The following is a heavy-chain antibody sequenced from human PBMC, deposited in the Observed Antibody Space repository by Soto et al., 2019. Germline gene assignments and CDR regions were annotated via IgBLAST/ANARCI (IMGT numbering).Heavy chain of an antibody. CDR3: ARDMDYGDYNWFDH. J-gene: IGHJ5*02. CDR1: GFTFSDYY. V-gene: IGHV3-11*01. D-gene: IGHD4-17*01. Sequence: GGSLRLSCAASGFTFSDYYMSWIRQAPGKGLEWVSYISSSGSTIYYADSAKGRFTISRDNAKNSLYLQMNSLRAEDTAVYYCARDMDYGDYNWFDHWGHGTLVSVS. CDR2: ISSSGSTI.